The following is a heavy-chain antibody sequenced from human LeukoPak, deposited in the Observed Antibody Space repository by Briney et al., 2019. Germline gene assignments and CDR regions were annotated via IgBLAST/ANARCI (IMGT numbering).Heavy chain of an antibody. CDR3: ARDPWAGTRYTSQNWFDP. V-gene: IGHV1-69*13. CDR2: IIPIFGTA. J-gene: IGHJ5*02. D-gene: IGHD1-7*01. CDR1: GGTFSSYA. Sequence: SVKVSCKASGGTFSSYAISWVRQAPGQGLEWMGGIIPIFGTADYAQKFQGRVTITADESTSTAYMELSSLRSEDTAVYYCARDPWAGTRYTSQNWFDPWGQGTLVTVSS.